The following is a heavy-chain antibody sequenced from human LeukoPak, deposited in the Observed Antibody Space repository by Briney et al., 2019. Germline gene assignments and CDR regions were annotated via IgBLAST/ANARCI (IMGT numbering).Heavy chain of an antibody. J-gene: IGHJ4*02. CDR1: GDSVSSNSAA. D-gene: IGHD5-18*01. CDR3: TREYTYGRIDY. Sequence: SQTLSLTCAISGDSVSSNSAAWNWFRQYPSRGLEWLGRTYYRSKWYNDYVLSVKSRITILPDTYKNQFSLPLTSVTPEDTAVYYCTREYTYGRIDYWGQGTLVTVSS. CDR2: TYYRSKWYN. V-gene: IGHV6-1*01.